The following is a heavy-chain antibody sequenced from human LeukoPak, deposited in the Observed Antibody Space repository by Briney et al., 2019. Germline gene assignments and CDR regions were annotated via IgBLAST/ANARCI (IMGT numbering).Heavy chain of an antibody. V-gene: IGHV3-33*01. Sequence: GRSLRLSCAASGFTFSSYGMHWVRQAPGKGLECVAVIWYDGSNKYYADSVKGRFTISRDNSKNTLYPQMNSLRAEDTAVYYCARELPYCSGGSCYSIYGMDVWGKGTTVTVSS. CDR1: GFTFSSYG. D-gene: IGHD2-15*01. CDR2: IWYDGSNK. CDR3: ARELPYCSGGSCYSIYGMDV. J-gene: IGHJ6*04.